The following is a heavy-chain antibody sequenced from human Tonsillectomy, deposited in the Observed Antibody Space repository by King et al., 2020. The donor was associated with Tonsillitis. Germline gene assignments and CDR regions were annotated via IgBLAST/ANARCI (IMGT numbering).Heavy chain of an antibody. Sequence: VQLVESGGGLIQPGGSLRLSCAASGLTFSSYAMSWVRQAPGKGLEWVSGISDSGGSTYYADSVKGRFAISRDNSKNTLYLQMNSLRVEDTAVYYCAKDRDFWSPHGMDVWGQGITVTVSS. J-gene: IGHJ6*02. CDR2: ISDSGGST. CDR1: GLTFSSYA. V-gene: IGHV3-23*04. D-gene: IGHD3-3*01. CDR3: AKDRDFWSPHGMDV.